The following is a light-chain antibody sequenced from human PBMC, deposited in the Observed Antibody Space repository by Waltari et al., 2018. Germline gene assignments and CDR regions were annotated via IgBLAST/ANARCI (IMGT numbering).Light chain of an antibody. CDR2: DAS. V-gene: IGKV1-5*01. J-gene: IGKJ1*01. CDR1: QSIDSW. Sequence: DIQMTQSPSTLSASVGDRVTITCRASQSIDSWLAWYQQKPGKAPKRLIYDASSLERGVPARFSGSGSGTEFTLTISSLQPDDFATYYCQQYNSGSQNFGQGTKVEIK. CDR3: QQYNSGSQN.